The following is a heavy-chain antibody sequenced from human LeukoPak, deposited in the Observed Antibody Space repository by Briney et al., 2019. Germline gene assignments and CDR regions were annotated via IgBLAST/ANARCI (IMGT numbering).Heavy chain of an antibody. CDR2: ISYDGSNK. D-gene: IGHD4-17*01. V-gene: IGHV3-30*04. Sequence: GRSLKLSCAASGFTFSSYAMHWVRQAPGKGLEWVAVISYDGSNKYYADSVKGRFTISRDNSKNTLYLQMNSLRAEDTAVYYCARAYDYGDYIDYWGQGTLVTVSS. CDR3: ARAYDYGDYIDY. CDR1: GFTFSSYA. J-gene: IGHJ4*02.